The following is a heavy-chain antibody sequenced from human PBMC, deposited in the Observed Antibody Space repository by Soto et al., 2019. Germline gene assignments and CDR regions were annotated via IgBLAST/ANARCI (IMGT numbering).Heavy chain of an antibody. CDR3: ARDSTSWFPYYGIDV. V-gene: IGHV4-59*01. J-gene: IGHJ6*02. CDR1: GGSIDYYY. Sequence: SETLSLTCTVSGGSIDYYYWAWIRQSPGKGLEWIGHISDSGTTKYKRSLRNRVTISVDTSKNQFSLNLNSVSAADTAVYYCARDSTSWFPYYGIDVWGQGTTVTVPS. CDR2: ISDSGTT. D-gene: IGHD2-2*01.